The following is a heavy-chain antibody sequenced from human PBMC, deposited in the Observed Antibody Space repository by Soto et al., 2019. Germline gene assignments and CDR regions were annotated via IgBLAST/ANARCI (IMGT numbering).Heavy chain of an antibody. CDR2: INHSGST. D-gene: IGHD3-22*01. Sequence: QVQLQQWGAGLLKPSATLSLTCAVYRGSFSGYYWSWIRQSPGTGLAWIGEINHSGSTNYNPSLKSRVTVSADTSKNQFSLKLSSVTAADTAVYYFASRGYPDYWGQGTLVTVSS. CDR1: RGSFSGYY. J-gene: IGHJ4*02. V-gene: IGHV4-34*01. CDR3: ASRGYPDY.